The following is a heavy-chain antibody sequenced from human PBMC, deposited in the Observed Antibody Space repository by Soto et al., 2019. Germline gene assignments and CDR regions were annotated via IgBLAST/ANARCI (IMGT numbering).Heavy chain of an antibody. CDR3: AKDHGSGSYPY. J-gene: IGHJ4*02. CDR2: INQDGFGK. V-gene: IGHV3-7*05. CDR1: GSIFSSHW. Sequence: EVQLVESGGGLVQPGGSLRLSCVISGSIFSSHWMTWVRQAPGKGLEWVASINQDGFGKYYVYSVRGRFTISRDNAKNSVYLQLDSLRAEDTAVYYCAKDHGSGSYPYWGQGTLVTVSS. D-gene: IGHD1-26*01.